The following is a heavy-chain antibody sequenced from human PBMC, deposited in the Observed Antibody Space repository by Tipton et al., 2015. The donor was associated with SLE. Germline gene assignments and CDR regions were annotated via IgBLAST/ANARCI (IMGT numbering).Heavy chain of an antibody. D-gene: IGHD2-21*02. CDR1: GGSMSYHY. CDR2: IYYSGST. V-gene: IGHV4-59*11. Sequence: TLSLTCSVSGGSMSYHYWSWIRQPPGKGLEWIGSIYYSGSTYYNPSLKSRVTISVDTSKNQFSLKLSSVTAADTAVYYCAREVVTAIRYFHHWGQGTLVTVSS. CDR3: AREVVTAIRYFHH. J-gene: IGHJ1*01.